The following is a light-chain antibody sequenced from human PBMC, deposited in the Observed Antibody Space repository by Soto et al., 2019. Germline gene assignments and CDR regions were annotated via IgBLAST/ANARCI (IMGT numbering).Light chain of an antibody. J-gene: IGKJ5*01. V-gene: IGKV3D-15*01. CDR3: QQYGSSPFT. Sequence: EIVMTQSPATLSVSPGERATLSCRASQSVSSDLAWYQQKPGQAPRLLIYGASTRPTGIPDRFSGSGSGTEFTLTISSLEPEDFAVYYCQQYGSSPFTFGQGTRLEIK. CDR1: QSVSSD. CDR2: GAS.